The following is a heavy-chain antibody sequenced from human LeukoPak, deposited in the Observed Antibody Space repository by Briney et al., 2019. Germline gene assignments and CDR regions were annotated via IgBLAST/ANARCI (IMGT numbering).Heavy chain of an antibody. CDR1: GFTFSSYS. D-gene: IGHD3-3*01. Sequence: GGPLRLSCAASGFTFSSYSMNWVRQAPGKGLEWVSYVSSNSSTIYYADSVKGRFTISRDNAKNSLYLQMNSLRAEDTAVYYCARVGGYYYYMDVWGKGTTVTVSS. V-gene: IGHV3-48*04. J-gene: IGHJ6*03. CDR3: ARVGGYYYYMDV. CDR2: VSSNSSTI.